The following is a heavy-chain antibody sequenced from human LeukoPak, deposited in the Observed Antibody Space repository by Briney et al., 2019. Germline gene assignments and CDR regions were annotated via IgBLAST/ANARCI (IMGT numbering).Heavy chain of an antibody. CDR1: GFTFSSYG. D-gene: IGHD5-24*01. V-gene: IGHV3-23*01. J-gene: IGHJ4*02. Sequence: GGSLRLSCAASGFTFSSYGMSWVRQAPGKGLEWVSTISPAGDATYYTASVKGRFTISRDNSTNTVSLQMSSLRAEDTAVFYCAKRANGYYFDSWGQGTLVTVSS. CDR3: AKRANGYYFDS. CDR2: ISPAGDAT.